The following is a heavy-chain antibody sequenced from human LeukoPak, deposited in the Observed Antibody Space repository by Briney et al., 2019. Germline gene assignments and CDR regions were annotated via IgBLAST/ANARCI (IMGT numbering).Heavy chain of an antibody. V-gene: IGHV4-39*01. J-gene: IGHJ5*02. CDR1: GDSIDSYY. Sequence: NTSETLSLTCTVSGDSIDSYYWSWIRQPPGKGLEWIGSIYYSGSTYYNPSLKSRDTISIDTSKKQYSLKLSSVIAADTAVYPCARGVLGGGSGGIVWFDPWGQGTLVTVSS. D-gene: IGHD3-3*02. CDR3: ARGVLGGGSGGIVWFDP. CDR2: IYYSGST.